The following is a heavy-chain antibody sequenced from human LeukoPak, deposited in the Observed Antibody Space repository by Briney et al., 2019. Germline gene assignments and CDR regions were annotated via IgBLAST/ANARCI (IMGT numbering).Heavy chain of an antibody. CDR2: INPNSGVT. Sequence: GASVKVSCKASGYTFTGYYMHWVRQAPGQGLEWTGWINPNSGVTKYAQKFQGRVAMTRDTSISTAYLELNRLSSDDSAVFYCARQADNNWFDSWGQGTLVTVSS. J-gene: IGHJ5*01. D-gene: IGHD2-15*01. CDR1: GYTFTGYY. V-gene: IGHV1-2*02. CDR3: ARQADNNWFDS.